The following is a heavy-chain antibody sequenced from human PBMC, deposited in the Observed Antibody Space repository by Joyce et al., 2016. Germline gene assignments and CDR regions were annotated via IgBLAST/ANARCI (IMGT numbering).Heavy chain of an antibody. J-gene: IGHJ4*02. CDR2: IYFDGNNE. CDR1: GLTFSSYA. D-gene: IGHD3-22*01. V-gene: IGHV3-33*07. CDR3: ARDNYVPYYSDRSGFFHYFDY. Sequence: GLTFSSYAMSWVRQAPGKGLEWVAVIYFDGNNEYYADSVRGRFTISRDNSKNTVYLQMNSLRAEDTATYYCARDNYVPYYSDRSGFFHYFDYWGQGTLVTVSS.